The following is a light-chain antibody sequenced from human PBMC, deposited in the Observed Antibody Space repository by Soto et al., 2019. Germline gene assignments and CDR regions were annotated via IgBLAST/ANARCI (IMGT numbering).Light chain of an antibody. CDR3: CSYADSSTLV. J-gene: IGLJ2*01. CDR1: SSDVGSYNL. V-gene: IGLV2-23*01. Sequence: QSALTQPASVSGSPGQSITISCTGTSSDVGSYNLVSWYQQHTGKAPKLMIYEGSKRPSGVSNRFSGSKSGNTASLTISGLQAEDEADYYCCSYADSSTLVFGGGTQLTVL. CDR2: EGS.